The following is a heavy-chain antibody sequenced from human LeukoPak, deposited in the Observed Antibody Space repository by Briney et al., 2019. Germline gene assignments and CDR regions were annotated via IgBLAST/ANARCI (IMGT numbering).Heavy chain of an antibody. D-gene: IGHD3-22*01. CDR2: IYSGGST. CDR3: AKDPDYDSSGYYYTEDDAFDI. J-gene: IGHJ3*02. CDR1: GFTFSHAY. V-gene: IGHV3-66*01. Sequence: GGSLRLSCAASGFTFSHAYMSWVRQAPGKGLEWVSVIYSGGSTYYADSVKGRFTISRDNSKNTLYLQMNSLRAEDTAVYYCAKDPDYDSSGYYYTEDDAFDIWGQGTMVTVSS.